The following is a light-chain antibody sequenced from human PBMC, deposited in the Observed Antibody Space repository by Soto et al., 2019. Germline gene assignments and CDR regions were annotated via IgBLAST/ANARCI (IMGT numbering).Light chain of an antibody. CDR3: SSYTSATTYV. CDR2: DVS. Sequence: QSALTQPASVSGSPGQSITISCTGTISDVGAYNYDSWYQQYPGEAPKVIIYDVSHRPAGVSNRFSGSKSGNTASLTISGLQTQDEADYYCSSYTSATTYVFGTG. J-gene: IGLJ1*01. CDR1: ISDVGAYNY. V-gene: IGLV2-14*01.